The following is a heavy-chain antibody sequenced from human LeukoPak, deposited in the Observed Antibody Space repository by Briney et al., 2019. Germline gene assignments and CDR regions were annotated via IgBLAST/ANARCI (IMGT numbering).Heavy chain of an antibody. V-gene: IGHV4-39*07. J-gene: IGHJ4*02. CDR1: GGSISSDNYS. Sequence: ASETLSLTCTVSGGSISSDNYSWSWIRQPPGKGLEWIGSIYYSGSTYYNPSLKSRVTISVDASKNQFSLKLTSVTAADTAVYYCASRASMVTFDYWGQGTLVTVSS. CDR2: IYYSGST. CDR3: ASRASMVTFDY. D-gene: IGHD5-18*01.